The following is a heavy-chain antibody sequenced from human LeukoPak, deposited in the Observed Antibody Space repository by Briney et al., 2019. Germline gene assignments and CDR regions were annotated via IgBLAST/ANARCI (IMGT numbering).Heavy chain of an antibody. Sequence: SETLSLTCTVSGGSISHYYWSWSRQPPGKGLEWIGYIYYSGSTNYNPSLKSRVTISVDTSKNQFSLKLSSVTAADTAVYYCARHKPVNYYYGMDVWGQGTTVTVSS. CDR2: IYYSGST. CDR3: ARHKPVNYYYGMDV. J-gene: IGHJ6*02. CDR1: GGSISHYY. V-gene: IGHV4-59*08.